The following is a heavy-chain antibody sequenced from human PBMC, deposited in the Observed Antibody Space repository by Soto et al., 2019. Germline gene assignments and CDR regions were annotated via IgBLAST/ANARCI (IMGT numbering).Heavy chain of an antibody. V-gene: IGHV3-11*06. CDR1: GFTLSDFH. CDR3: AREYGRLDY. D-gene: IGHD4-17*01. J-gene: IGHJ4*02. Sequence: QVQLVESGGGLVKPGGSPRLSCGASGFTLSDFHMSWIRQAPGKGLEWVSYISGGSGYTKYADPVKGRFTISRDSAKNSLYLQMNSLRAEDTAVYYCAREYGRLDYWGQGTLVTVSS. CDR2: ISGGSGYT.